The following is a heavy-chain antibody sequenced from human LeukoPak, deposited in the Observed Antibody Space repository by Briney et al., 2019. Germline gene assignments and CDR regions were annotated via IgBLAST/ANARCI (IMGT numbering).Heavy chain of an antibody. Sequence: GGSLRLSCSASGFTFSNYAMHWVRQAPGKGLEYVSAISSNGGSTYYADSVRGRFTISRDNSKNTLYLQMSSLRAEGTAVFYCVKGRGYSYGFAHFDYWGQGTLVTVSS. D-gene: IGHD5-18*01. V-gene: IGHV3-64D*06. J-gene: IGHJ4*02. CDR1: GFTFSNYA. CDR3: VKGRGYSYGFAHFDY. CDR2: ISSNGGST.